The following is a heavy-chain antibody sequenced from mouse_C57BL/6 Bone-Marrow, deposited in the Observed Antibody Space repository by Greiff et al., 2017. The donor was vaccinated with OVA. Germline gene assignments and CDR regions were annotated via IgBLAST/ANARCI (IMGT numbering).Heavy chain of an antibody. D-gene: IGHD1-1*01. CDR2: IYIGNGYT. J-gene: IGHJ4*01. V-gene: IGHV1-58*01. Sequence: DVKLQESGAELVRPGSSVKMSCKTSGYTFTSYGINWVKQRPGQGLEWIGYIYIGNGYTEYNEKFKGKATLTSDTSSCTSSLPLISLTSEDSAIYFCANVRYPSYAMDYWGQGTSVTVSS. CDR1: GYTFTSYG. CDR3: ANVRYPSYAMDY.